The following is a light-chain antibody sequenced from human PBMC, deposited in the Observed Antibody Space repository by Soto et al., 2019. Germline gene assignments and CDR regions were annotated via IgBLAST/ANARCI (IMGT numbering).Light chain of an antibody. CDR3: SSYTSSSTLV. Sequence: QSALTQPASVSGSPGQSITIYCTGSSSDVGGYNYVSWYQQHPGKAPKLMIYEVSNRPSGTSNRFSGSKSGNTASLTLSGLQAEDEADYYFSSYTSSSTLVFGGGTKLTVL. V-gene: IGLV2-14*01. J-gene: IGLJ2*01. CDR2: EVS. CDR1: SSDVGGYNY.